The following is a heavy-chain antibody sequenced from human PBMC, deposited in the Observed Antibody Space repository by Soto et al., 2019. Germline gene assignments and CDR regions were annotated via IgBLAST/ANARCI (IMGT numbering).Heavy chain of an antibody. V-gene: IGHV3-21*01. J-gene: IGHJ4*02. D-gene: IGHD3-10*01. Sequence: PGGSLRLSCAASGFTFSSYSMNWVRQAPGKGLEWVSSISSSSSYIYYADSVKGRFTISRDNAKNSLYLQMNSLRAEDTAVYYCARAQGYYYGSGSYSERYYFDYWGQGTLVTVS. CDR2: ISSSSSYI. CDR1: GFTFSSYS. CDR3: ARAQGYYYGSGSYSERYYFDY.